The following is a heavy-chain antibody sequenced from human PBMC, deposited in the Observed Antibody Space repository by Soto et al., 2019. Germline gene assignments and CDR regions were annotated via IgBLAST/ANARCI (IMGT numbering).Heavy chain of an antibody. CDR2: ISGTGGRT. CDR1: GFTFSSYA. D-gene: IGHD6-13*01. CDR3: AKDFSNLKDSSLYEY. V-gene: IGHV3-23*01. Sequence: EVQLLESGGGWVQPGGSLRLSCAASGFTFSSYAMSWVRQAPGKGLEWVSAISGTGGRTYYADSVNGRFTISRDTSKNPRYLQMHSLRAEDTAVYYRAKDFSNLKDSSLYEYWGQGTLVTVSS. J-gene: IGHJ4*02.